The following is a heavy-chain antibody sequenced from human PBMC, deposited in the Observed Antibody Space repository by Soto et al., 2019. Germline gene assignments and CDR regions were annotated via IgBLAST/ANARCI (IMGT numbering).Heavy chain of an antibody. J-gene: IGHJ3*02. Sequence: QVQLVESGGGVVQPGRSLRLSCAASGFTFSSYGMHWVRQAPGKGLEWVAVISYDGSNKYYADSVKGRFTISRDNSKNTLYLQMNSLRAEDTAVYYCAKDSGYEQWLVQGDAFDIWGQGTMVTVSS. CDR1: GFTFSSYG. V-gene: IGHV3-30*18. D-gene: IGHD6-19*01. CDR3: AKDSGYEQWLVQGDAFDI. CDR2: ISYDGSNK.